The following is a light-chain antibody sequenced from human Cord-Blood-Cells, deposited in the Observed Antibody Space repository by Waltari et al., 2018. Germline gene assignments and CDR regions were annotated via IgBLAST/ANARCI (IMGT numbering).Light chain of an antibody. V-gene: IGLV2-14*03. Sequence: QSALTQPASVSGSPGQSIPISCTGTSSHVGGYTYISWYQQHPGKAPKLMIYDVSNRPSGFSNRFSGSKSGNTASLTISGLQAEDEADYYCSSYTSSSTWVFGGGTKLTVL. CDR1: SSHVGGYTY. CDR3: SSYTSSSTWV. CDR2: DVS. J-gene: IGLJ3*02.